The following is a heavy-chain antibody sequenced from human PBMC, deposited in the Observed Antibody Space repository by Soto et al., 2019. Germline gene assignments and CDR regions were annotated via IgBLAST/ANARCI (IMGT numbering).Heavy chain of an antibody. J-gene: IGHJ6*03. CDR3: ARRGKGYDFWRARAPYYGYMDV. V-gene: IGHV4-34*01. CDR2: INHSGST. D-gene: IGHD3-3*01. CDR1: GGSFSGYY. Sequence: QVQLQQWGAGLLKPSETLSLTCAVYGGSFSGYYWSWIRQPPGKGLEWIGEINHSGSTNYNPSLKSRVTISVDTSKNQFSLKLSSVTAADTAVYYCARRGKGYDFWRARAPYYGYMDVWGKGTTVTVSS.